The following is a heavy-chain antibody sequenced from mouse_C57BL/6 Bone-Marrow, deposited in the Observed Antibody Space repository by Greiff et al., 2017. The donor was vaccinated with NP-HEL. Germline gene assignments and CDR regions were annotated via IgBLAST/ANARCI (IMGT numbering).Heavy chain of an antibody. CDR2: IHPNSGSP. CDR1: GYTFTSYW. Sequence: QVQLQQSGAELVKPGASVKLSCKASGYTFTSYWMHWVKQRPGQGLEWIGMIHPNSGSPNYNEKFKSKATLTVDKSSSTAYMQHSSLTSEDSAVYYCARPTVVEPHYYAMDYWGQGTSVTVSS. CDR3: ARPTVVEPHYYAMDY. V-gene: IGHV1-64*01. J-gene: IGHJ4*01. D-gene: IGHD1-1*01.